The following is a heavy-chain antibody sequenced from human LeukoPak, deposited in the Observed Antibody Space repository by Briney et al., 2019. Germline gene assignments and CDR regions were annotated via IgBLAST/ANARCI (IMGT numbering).Heavy chain of an antibody. D-gene: IGHD1-20*01. J-gene: IGHJ4*02. Sequence: GESLKISCKASGYSFASYWIGWVRQTSGKGLEWMAIVHPNDASTIYSPSFQGQVTISADRSITTAYLQWNTLQASDTAIYYCARHNNWAFDYWDRGTLLTVSS. CDR1: GYSFASYW. V-gene: IGHV5-51*01. CDR2: VHPNDAST. CDR3: ARHNNWAFDY.